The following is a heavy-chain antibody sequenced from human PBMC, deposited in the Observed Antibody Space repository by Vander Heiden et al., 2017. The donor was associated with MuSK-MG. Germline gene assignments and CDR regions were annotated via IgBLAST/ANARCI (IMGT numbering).Heavy chain of an antibody. CDR2: ISRSCYAK. V-gene: IGHV3-23*01. Sequence: EVQLLESGGGLAPRGGSLRLSCAPSAFSFRSYAITWVRQAPWKGREWVATISRSCYAKQEADAVRVGFTVSRENSKNTLYLHMRSRRVEDTAFFFGAKDWGGVSDSLYAHVFVCWG. D-gene: IGHD2-21*01. CDR3: AKDWGGVSDSLYAHVFVC. CDR1: AFSFRSYA. J-gene: IGHJ6*01.